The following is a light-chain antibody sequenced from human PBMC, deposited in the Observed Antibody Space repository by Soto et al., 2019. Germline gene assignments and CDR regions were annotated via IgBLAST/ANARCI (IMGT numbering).Light chain of an antibody. CDR1: QSISSY. CDR3: QPSYSTPYT. CDR2: AAS. Sequence: DIQMTQSPSSLSASVGDRVTITCRASQSISSYLNWYQQKPGKDPKLLIYAASSLQSGVPSRFSGSGSGTDFTLTISSLQPEDFATYYCQPSYSTPYTFGQGTKLEIK. V-gene: IGKV1-39*01. J-gene: IGKJ2*01.